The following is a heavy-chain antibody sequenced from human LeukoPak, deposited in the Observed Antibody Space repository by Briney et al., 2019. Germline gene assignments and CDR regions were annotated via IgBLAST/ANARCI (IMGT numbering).Heavy chain of an antibody. Sequence: SETLSLTCSVSGGSLTSHYWSWIRQPPGKGLEWIGYISSSGSTSDNPSLKSRVTISVDTSKNQFSLKLSSVTAADTAVYYCARGLRGYSVGEGYYFDYWGQGTLVTVSS. J-gene: IGHJ4*02. V-gene: IGHV4-59*08. CDR1: GGSLTSHY. CDR3: ARGLRGYSVGEGYYFDY. CDR2: ISSSGST. D-gene: IGHD5-18*01.